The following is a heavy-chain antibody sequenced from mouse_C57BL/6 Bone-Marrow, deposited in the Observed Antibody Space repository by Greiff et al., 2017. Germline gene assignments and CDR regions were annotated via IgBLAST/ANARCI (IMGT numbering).Heavy chain of an antibody. CDR3: ARWGARGLRFDY. V-gene: IGHV1-69*01. CDR2: IDPSDSYT. Sequence: VQLQESGAELVMPGASVKLSCKASGYTFTSYWMHWVKQRPGQGLEWIGEIDPSDSYTNYNQKFKGKSTLTVDKSSSTAYMQLSSLTSEDSAVYYCARWGARGLRFDYWGQGTTLTVSS. J-gene: IGHJ2*01. CDR1: GYTFTSYW. D-gene: IGHD2-2*01.